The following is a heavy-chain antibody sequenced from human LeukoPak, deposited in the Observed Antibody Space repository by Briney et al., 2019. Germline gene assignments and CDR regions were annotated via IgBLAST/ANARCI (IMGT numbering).Heavy chain of an antibody. J-gene: IGHJ4*02. D-gene: IGHD3-9*01. CDR1: GGSISSFF. CDR3: ARLAPGNYDILTGDPKVVFDY. Sequence: SETLSLTCTVSGGSISSFFWSWIRQPPGKGLEWIGYVHSSGSTKYNPSLKSRLIISVDMSKNQFSLKLRSVSVTDTAVYYCARLAPGNYDILTGDPKVVFDYWGQGALVTVSS. CDR2: VHSSGST. V-gene: IGHV4-59*01.